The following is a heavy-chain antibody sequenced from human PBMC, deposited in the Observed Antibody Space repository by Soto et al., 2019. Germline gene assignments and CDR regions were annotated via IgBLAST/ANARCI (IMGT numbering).Heavy chain of an antibody. D-gene: IGHD1-7*01. CDR3: ARGPITGTNWFDP. CDR1: GYTFTSYG. V-gene: IGHV1-18*01. J-gene: IGHJ5*02. CDR2: ISAKNGNT. Sequence: QVQLVQSGGEVKKPGASVTVSCKASGYTFTSYGVSWVRQAPGQGLEWMGWISAKNGNTNYGQRFQGRVTMTTDTSTSTAYRELRSLRSDDTAVYYCARGPITGTNWFDPWGQGTLVTVSS.